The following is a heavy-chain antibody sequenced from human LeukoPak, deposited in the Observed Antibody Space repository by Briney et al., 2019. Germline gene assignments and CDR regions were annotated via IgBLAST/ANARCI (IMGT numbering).Heavy chain of an antibody. CDR1: GGSFSDDY. CDR3: ARGPQPLGYCSSTSCYGDWFDP. J-gene: IGHJ5*02. D-gene: IGHD2-2*01. CDR2: ISHSGST. V-gene: IGHV4-34*01. Sequence: PSETLSLTCAVYGGSFSDDYWNWIRQSPGKGLEWIGEISHSGSTNYNPSLKSRVTISVDTSKNQFSLKLSSVTAADTAVYYCARGPQPLGYCSSTSCYGDWFDPWGQGTLVTVSS.